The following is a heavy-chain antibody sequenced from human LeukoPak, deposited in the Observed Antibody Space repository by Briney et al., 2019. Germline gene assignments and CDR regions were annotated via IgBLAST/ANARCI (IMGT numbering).Heavy chain of an antibody. V-gene: IGHV3-30*02. J-gene: IGHJ4*02. D-gene: IGHD2-2*01. CDR3: AKGGSTRRRTIDY. Sequence: GGSLRLSCAASGFTFSSYGMHWVRQAPGKGLEWVAFIRYDGSGKYYADSVKGRFTISRDNSKNTLYLQMNSLRAEDTAVYYCAKGGSTRRRTIDYWGQGTLVTVSS. CDR2: IRYDGSGK. CDR1: GFTFSSYG.